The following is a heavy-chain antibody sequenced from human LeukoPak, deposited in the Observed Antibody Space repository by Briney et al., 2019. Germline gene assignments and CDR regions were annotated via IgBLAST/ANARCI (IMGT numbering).Heavy chain of an antibody. J-gene: IGHJ4*02. Sequence: LSLTCTVSGGSISSSSYYWGWIRQAPGKGLEWVSYISSSGSTIYYADSVKGRFTISRDNAKNSLYLQMSSLRAEDTAVYYCARGAHYDILTGYYYYFDYWGQGTLVTVSS. CDR1: GGSISSSSYY. V-gene: IGHV3-11*01. CDR3: ARGAHYDILTGYYYYFDY. D-gene: IGHD3-9*01. CDR2: ISSSGSTI.